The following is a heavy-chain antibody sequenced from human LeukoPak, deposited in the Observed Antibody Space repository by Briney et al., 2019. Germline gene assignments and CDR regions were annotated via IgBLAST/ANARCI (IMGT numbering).Heavy chain of an antibody. V-gene: IGHV3-64*01. D-gene: IGHD2-15*01. CDR1: GFTFSSYA. Sequence: GGSLRLSCAASGFTFSSYAMRWVRQAPGKGLEYVSAISNDGGSTYYANSVKGRFTISRDNSKNTLYLQMGSLRAEDMAVYYGARGGSFDYWGQGILVTASS. CDR2: ISNDGGST. CDR3: ARGGSFDY. J-gene: IGHJ4*02.